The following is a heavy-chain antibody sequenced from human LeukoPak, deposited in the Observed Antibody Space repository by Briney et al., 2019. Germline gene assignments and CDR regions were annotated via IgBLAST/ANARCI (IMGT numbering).Heavy chain of an antibody. Sequence: GASVKVSCKVSGYTLTELSMHWVRQAPGKGLEWMGGFDPEDGETIYAQKFQGRVTMTEDTSTDTAYMELSSLRSEDTAVYYCATVDAIRYRNGMDVWGQGTTVTVSS. CDR1: GYTLTELS. D-gene: IGHD3-9*01. J-gene: IGHJ6*02. CDR3: ATVDAIRYRNGMDV. CDR2: FDPEDGET. V-gene: IGHV1-24*01.